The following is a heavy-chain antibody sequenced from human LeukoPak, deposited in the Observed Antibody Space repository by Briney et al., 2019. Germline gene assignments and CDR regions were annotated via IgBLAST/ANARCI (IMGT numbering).Heavy chain of an antibody. CDR3: ARKTVTTFDI. Sequence: PGGSLRLSCAASGFTLSSYEMNCVRQAPGKGLEWVSYMSSSGSTIYYADSVKGRFTISRDNAKTSLYLQMNSLRAEDTAVYYCARKTVTTFDIWGQGTMVTVSS. J-gene: IGHJ3*02. D-gene: IGHD4-17*01. CDR2: MSSSGSTI. CDR1: GFTLSSYE. V-gene: IGHV3-48*03.